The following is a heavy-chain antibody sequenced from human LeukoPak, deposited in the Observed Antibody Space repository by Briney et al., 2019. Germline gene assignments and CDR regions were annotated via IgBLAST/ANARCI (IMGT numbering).Heavy chain of an antibody. J-gene: IGHJ4*02. CDR3: ARVLRRYYFDY. V-gene: IGHV4-59*01. CDR2: IYYSGST. Sequence: SETLSLTCTVSGGSISGYYWSWIRQPPGKGLEWIGYIYYSGSTNYNPSLKSRVTISVDTSKNQFSLKLSSVTAADTAVYYCARVLRRYYFDYWGQGTLVTVSS. CDR1: GGSISGYY. D-gene: IGHD2-15*01.